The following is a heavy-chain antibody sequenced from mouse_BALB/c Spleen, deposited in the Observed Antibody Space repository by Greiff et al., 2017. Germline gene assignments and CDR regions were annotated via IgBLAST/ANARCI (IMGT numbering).Heavy chain of an antibody. V-gene: IGHV7-3*02. CDR2: IRNKANGYTT. D-gene: IGHD2-4*01. CDR3: AREGITDFDY. J-gene: IGHJ2*01. Sequence: EVKVEESGGGLVQPGGSLRLSCATSGFTFTDYYMSWVRQPPGKALEWLGFIRNKANGYTTEYSASVKGRFTISRDNSQSILYLQMNTLRAEDSATYYCAREGITDFDYWGQGTTLTVSS. CDR1: GFTFTDYY.